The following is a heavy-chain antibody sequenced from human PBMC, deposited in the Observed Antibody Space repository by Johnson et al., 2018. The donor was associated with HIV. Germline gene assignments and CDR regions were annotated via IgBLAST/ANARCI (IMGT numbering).Heavy chain of an antibody. CDR3: AQGYYDILTGYYDAFDI. J-gene: IGHJ3*02. D-gene: IGHD3-9*01. CDR2: TRYDGSNK. CDR1: GFTFSSYG. V-gene: IGHV3-30*02. Sequence: QVQLVESGGGLVQPGGSLRLSCAASGFTFSSYGMHWVRQAPGKGLEWVAFTRYDGSNKYYADSVKGRFTISRDNSKNTLYLQMNSLRAEDTAVYYCAQGYYDILTGYYDAFDIWGQGTMVTVSS.